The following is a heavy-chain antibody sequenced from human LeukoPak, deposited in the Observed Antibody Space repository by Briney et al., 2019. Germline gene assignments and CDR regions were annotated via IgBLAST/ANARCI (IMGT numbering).Heavy chain of an antibody. D-gene: IGHD1-26*01. Sequence: SGTLSLTCGVSGGSISGTNWWSWVRQPPGQGLEWIGEISLAGQTNYNPSLNGRVTMSLDKSSNQLSLHLTSVTAADTATYFCSRESGPFCPFGYWGQGTLVIVPS. CDR3: SRESGPFCPFGY. CDR2: ISLAGQT. J-gene: IGHJ4*02. V-gene: IGHV4-4*02. CDR1: GGSISGTNW.